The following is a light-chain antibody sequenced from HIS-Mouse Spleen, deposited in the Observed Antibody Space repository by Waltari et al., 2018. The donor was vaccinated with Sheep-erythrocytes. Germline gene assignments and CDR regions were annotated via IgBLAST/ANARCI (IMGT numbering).Light chain of an antibody. J-gene: IGLJ1*01. CDR3: SSYTSSSTLV. CDR1: SSDVGGYNY. CDR2: DVS. Sequence: QSALTQPASVSASPGQSITISCTGTSSDVGGYNYVSWYQQHPGKAPKLMIYDVSNRPSWVSNRFSGSKSGNTASLTISGLQAEDEADYYCSSYTSSSTLVFGTGTKVTVL. V-gene: IGLV2-14*03.